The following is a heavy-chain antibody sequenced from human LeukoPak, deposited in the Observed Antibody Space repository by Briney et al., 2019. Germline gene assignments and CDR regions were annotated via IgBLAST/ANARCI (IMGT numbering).Heavy chain of an antibody. CDR3: AKDAPAGLYNWFDP. Sequence: PGGSLRLSCTASGFTFSSYGIHWVRQAPGKGLEWVALISYDGSDKFFADSVRGRFTISRDNSKNTLYLQMNSLRAEDTAVYYCAKDAPAGLYNWFDPWGQGTLVTVSS. J-gene: IGHJ5*02. V-gene: IGHV3-30*18. CDR2: ISYDGSDK. CDR1: GFTFSSYG.